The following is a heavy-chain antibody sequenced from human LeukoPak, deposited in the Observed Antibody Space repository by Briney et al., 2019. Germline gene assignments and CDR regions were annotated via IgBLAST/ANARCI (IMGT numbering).Heavy chain of an antibody. V-gene: IGHV3-30-3*01. J-gene: IGHJ4*02. D-gene: IGHD2-15*01. CDR3: AKGKGSEAAHFDY. CDR1: GFTFSSYA. CDR2: ISYDGSNK. Sequence: PGGSLRLSCAASGFTFSSYAMHWVRQAPGKGLEWVAVISYDGSNKYYADSVKGRFTISRDNSKNTLYLQMNSLRAEDTAVYYCAKGKGSEAAHFDYWGQGTLVTVSS.